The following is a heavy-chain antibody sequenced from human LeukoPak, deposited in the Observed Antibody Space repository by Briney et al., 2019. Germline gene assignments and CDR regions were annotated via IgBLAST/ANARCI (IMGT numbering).Heavy chain of an antibody. V-gene: IGHV3-66*01. J-gene: IGHJ6*02. D-gene: IGHD6-13*01. CDR2: IYSGGNT. Sequence: GGSLRLSCAASGFTVSSNYMSWVRQAPGKGLEWVSVIYSGGNTYYADSVKGRFTISRDNSKNTLYLQMNSLRAEDTAVYYCARDRVIAAARYYYYGMDVWGQGTTVTVSS. CDR3: ARDRVIAAARYYYYGMDV. CDR1: GFTVSSNY.